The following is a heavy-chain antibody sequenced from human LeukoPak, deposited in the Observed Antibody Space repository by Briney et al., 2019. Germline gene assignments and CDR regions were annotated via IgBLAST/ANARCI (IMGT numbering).Heavy chain of an antibody. Sequence: SETLSLTCAVYGGSFSGYYWSWIRQPPGKGLEWIGEINHSGSTNYNPSLKSRVTISVGTSKNQFSLKLSSVTAADTAVYYCAREDLDTAIKAFDIWGQGTMVTVSS. V-gene: IGHV4-34*01. D-gene: IGHD5-18*01. J-gene: IGHJ3*02. CDR3: AREDLDTAIKAFDI. CDR1: GGSFSGYY. CDR2: INHSGST.